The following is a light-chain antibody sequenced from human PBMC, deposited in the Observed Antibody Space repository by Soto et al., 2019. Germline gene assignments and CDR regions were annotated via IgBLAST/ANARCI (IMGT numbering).Light chain of an antibody. CDR1: GDDVGNYDL. CDR2: EVN. CDR3: CSYAGNGAWL. V-gene: IGLV2-23*02. Sequence: QSALTQPASVSGSPGQSITISCAGSGDDVGNYDLLSWYQQIPGKAPKLIIFEVNRRPSGVSDRFSGSKSGNTASLTISGLQAEDEADFFCCSYAGNGAWLFGGGTKLTVL. J-gene: IGLJ3*02.